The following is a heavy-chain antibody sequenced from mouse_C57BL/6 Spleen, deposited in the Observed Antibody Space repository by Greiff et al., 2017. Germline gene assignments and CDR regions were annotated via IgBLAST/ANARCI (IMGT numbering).Heavy chain of an antibody. CDR3: ARYILYSNCVRYFDV. Sequence: EVKLVESGGGLVQPGGSLSLSCAASGFTFTDYYMSWVRQPPGKALEWLGFIRNKANGYTTEYSASVKGRFTISRDNSQSILYLQMNALRAEDSATYYCARYILYSNCVRYFDVWGTGTTVTVSS. CDR1: GFTFTDYY. V-gene: IGHV7-3*01. CDR2: IRNKANGYTT. D-gene: IGHD2-5*01. J-gene: IGHJ1*03.